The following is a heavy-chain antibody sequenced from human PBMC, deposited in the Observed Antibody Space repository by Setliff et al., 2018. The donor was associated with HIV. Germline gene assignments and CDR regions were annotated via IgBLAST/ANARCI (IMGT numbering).Heavy chain of an antibody. CDR2: INHGGST. Sequence: SETLSLTCAVYGGSFSGYYWTWIRQPPGKGLEWIGEINHGGSTNNNPSLKSRATMSVDTSKNQFSLRLSSVTAADTAVYYCARGRNHGSPYFYYMDVWANGTTVTVSS. CDR1: GGSFSGYY. D-gene: IGHD3-10*01. V-gene: IGHV4-34*04. CDR3: ARGRNHGSPYFYYMDV. J-gene: IGHJ6*03.